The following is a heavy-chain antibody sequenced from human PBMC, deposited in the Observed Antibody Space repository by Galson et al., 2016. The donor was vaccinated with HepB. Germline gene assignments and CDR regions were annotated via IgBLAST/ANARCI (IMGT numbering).Heavy chain of an antibody. Sequence: QSGAEVKKPGESLKMSCKGSGYNFTNFWIAWVRQMPGKGLERMGIIHPSDSNTRYRPSFQGQVTISADKSISTAYLQWRSLKASDTAMYYCAGSISWDYYPPLSYFDSWGQGTLVTVSS. CDR1: GYNFTNFW. V-gene: IGHV5-51*01. CDR2: IHPSDSNT. J-gene: IGHJ4*02. CDR3: AGSISWDYYPPLSYFDS. D-gene: IGHD3-10*01.